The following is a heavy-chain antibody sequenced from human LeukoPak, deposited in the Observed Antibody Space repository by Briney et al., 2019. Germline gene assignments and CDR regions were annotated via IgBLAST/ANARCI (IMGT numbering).Heavy chain of an antibody. CDR1: GGSIRGYD. Sequence: SETLSLTCTVSGGSIRGYDWSWIRQALGKGLEFIGYISSSGSATYSPSLHSRVIISRDTSKNQFSLKLSSVTAADTAVYYCARMGGYSSFYYHYGLDVWGQGTTVTVSS. CDR2: ISSSGSA. D-gene: IGHD5-18*01. J-gene: IGHJ6*02. CDR3: ARMGGYSSFYYHYGLDV. V-gene: IGHV4-59*01.